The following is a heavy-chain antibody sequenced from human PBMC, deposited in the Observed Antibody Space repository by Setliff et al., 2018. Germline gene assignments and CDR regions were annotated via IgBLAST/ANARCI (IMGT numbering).Heavy chain of an antibody. CDR3: ARDNRARHYMDV. CDR1: GGSFSNYY. Sequence: SETLSLTCTVYGGSFSNYYWVWIRQSPGKGLEWIGRILFSGDTYYNPSLNSRVTISADTSKNQFSLNLSSVTAADTAVYYCARDNRARHYMDVWGKGTTVTVSS. J-gene: IGHJ6*03. V-gene: IGHV4-59*12. CDR2: ILFSGDT. D-gene: IGHD3-10*01.